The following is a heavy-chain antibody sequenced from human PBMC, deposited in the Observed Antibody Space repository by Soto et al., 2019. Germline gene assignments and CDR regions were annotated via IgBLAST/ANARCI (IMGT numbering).Heavy chain of an antibody. CDR2: IYYSGST. CDR1: GGSISSYY. D-gene: IGHD5-18*01. J-gene: IGHJ4*02. CDR3: ARSYSYGKSFDY. V-gene: IGHV4-59*01. Sequence: SETLSLTCTVSGGSISSYYWSWIRQPPGKGLEWIGYIYYSGSTNYNPSLKSRVTISVDTSKNQFSLKLSSVTAADTAVYYCARSYSYGKSFDYWGQGTLVTVSS.